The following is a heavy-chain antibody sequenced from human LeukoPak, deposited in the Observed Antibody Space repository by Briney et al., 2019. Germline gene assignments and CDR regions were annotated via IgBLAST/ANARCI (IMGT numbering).Heavy chain of an antibody. CDR2: INPNSGGT. CDR1: GYTFTGYY. Sequence: GASVKVSCKASGYTFTGYYMHWVRQAPGQGLEWMGWINPNSGGTNYAQKFQGRVTMTRDTSISTAYMELSRLRSDDTAVYYCARSRYSSGWPRRYPKISDLFYYYYMDVWGKGTTVTISS. D-gene: IGHD6-19*01. J-gene: IGHJ6*03. V-gene: IGHV1-2*02. CDR3: ARSRYSSGWPRRYPKISDLFYYYYMDV.